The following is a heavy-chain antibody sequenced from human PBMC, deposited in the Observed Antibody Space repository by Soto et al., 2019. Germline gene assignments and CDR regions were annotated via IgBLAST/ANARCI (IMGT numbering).Heavy chain of an antibody. CDR2: IYYSGST. CDR3: ARVRRVVVAQEWFDP. CDR1: GGSISSGGYY. J-gene: IGHJ5*02. V-gene: IGHV4-31*03. Sequence: QVQLQESGPGLVKPSQTLSLTCTVSGGSISSGGYYWSWIRQHPGKGLEWIGYIYYSGSTYYNPSLQSRVTISVDTSKNQFSLKLSSVTAADTAVYYCARVRRVVVAQEWFDPWGQGTLVTVSS. D-gene: IGHD2-15*01.